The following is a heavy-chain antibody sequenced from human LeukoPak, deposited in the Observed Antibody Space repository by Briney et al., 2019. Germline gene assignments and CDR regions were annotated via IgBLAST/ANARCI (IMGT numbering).Heavy chain of an antibody. Sequence: GGSLRLSCAASGFTFSTHWMSWVRQAPGKGLVWVSRINSDGSSTSYADSVKGRFTISRDNAKNTLYLQMNSLRAEDTAVYYCARATAAHFDYWGQGTLVTVSS. J-gene: IGHJ4*02. CDR2: INSDGSST. CDR3: ARATAAHFDY. V-gene: IGHV3-74*01. D-gene: IGHD2-2*01. CDR1: GFTFSTHW.